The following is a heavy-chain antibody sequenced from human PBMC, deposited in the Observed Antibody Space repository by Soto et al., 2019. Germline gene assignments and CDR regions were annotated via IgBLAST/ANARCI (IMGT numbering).Heavy chain of an antibody. CDR1: GFTFSSYA. D-gene: IGHD6-19*01. V-gene: IGHV3-30-3*01. J-gene: IGHJ4*02. CDR3: ARDGFYSSGEFDY. Sequence: QVQLVESGGGVVQPGRSLRLSCAASGFTFSSYAMHWVRQAPGKGLEWVAVISYDGSNKYYADSVKGRFTISRDNSKNTLYLQMNSLRAEDTAVYYCARDGFYSSGEFDYWCQGTLVTVSS. CDR2: ISYDGSNK.